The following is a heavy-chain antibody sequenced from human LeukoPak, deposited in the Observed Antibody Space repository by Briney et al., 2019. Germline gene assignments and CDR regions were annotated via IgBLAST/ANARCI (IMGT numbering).Heavy chain of an antibody. CDR2: IYSGGST. D-gene: IGHD1-26*01. CDR3: ARDTRSLIDY. Sequence: QPGGSLRLSCAASGFTVSSNYMSWVRQAPGKGLEWVSVIYSGGSTYYADSVKGRFTISRDNAKNSLYLHMNSLRADDTAVYYCARDTRSLIDYWGQGTLVTVSS. V-gene: IGHV3-53*01. CDR1: GFTVSSNY. J-gene: IGHJ4*02.